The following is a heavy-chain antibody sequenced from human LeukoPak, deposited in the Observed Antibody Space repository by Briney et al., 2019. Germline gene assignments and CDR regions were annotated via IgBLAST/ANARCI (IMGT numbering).Heavy chain of an antibody. Sequence: SETLSLTCAVYGGSFSGYYWSWIRQPPGKGLEWIGEINHSGSTNYNPSLKSRVTISVDTSKNQFSLKLSSVTAADTAVYYCARDLTIFGVVADAFDIWGQGTMVTVSS. CDR1: GGSFSGYY. J-gene: IGHJ3*02. V-gene: IGHV4-34*01. CDR2: INHSGST. CDR3: ARDLTIFGVVADAFDI. D-gene: IGHD3-3*01.